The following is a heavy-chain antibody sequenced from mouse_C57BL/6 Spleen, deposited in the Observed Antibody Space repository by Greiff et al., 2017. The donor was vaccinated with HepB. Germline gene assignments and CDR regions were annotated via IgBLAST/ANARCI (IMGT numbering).Heavy chain of an antibody. CDR2: IYPGNSDT. CDR3: TQTAQATSRNY. J-gene: IGHJ2*01. V-gene: IGHV1-5*01. D-gene: IGHD3-2*02. Sequence: EVQRVESGTVLARPGASVKMSCKTSGYTFTSYWMHWVKQRPGQGLEWIGAIYPGNSDTSYNQKLKGKAKLTAVTSASTAYMELSSLTNEDSAVYYCTQTAQATSRNYWGQGTTLTVSS. CDR1: GYTFTSYW.